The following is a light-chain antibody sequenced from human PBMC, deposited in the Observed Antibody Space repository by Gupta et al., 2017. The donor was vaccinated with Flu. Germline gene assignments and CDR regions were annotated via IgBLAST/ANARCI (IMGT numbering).Light chain of an antibody. CDR1: ALPKKD. Sequence: SSALPQPSSVSVLLGQMARITCSGEALPKKDAYWYQQKPGQCPELGIYKDSERPSGNPERFSGSSSGTRVTLTISGVQADDEADYYCLSAYSSGTDPLVFGGGTKLTVL. CDR2: KDS. V-gene: IGLV3-16*01. CDR3: LSAYSSGTDPLV. J-gene: IGLJ3*02.